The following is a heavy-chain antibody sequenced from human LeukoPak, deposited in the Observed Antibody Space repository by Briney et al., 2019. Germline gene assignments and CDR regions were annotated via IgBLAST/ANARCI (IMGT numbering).Heavy chain of an antibody. V-gene: IGHV4-4*07. J-gene: IGHJ4*02. CDR1: GGSISNYY. D-gene: IGHD4-11*01. CDR2: IYISGTT. Sequence: PSETLSLTXSVSGGSISNYYWSWIRQPAGKGLEWIGRIYISGTTNYNPSLKSRVTMSVDTSKNQLSLKLSSVTAADTAVYYCARGVTTSRFLVYWGQGTLVTVSS. CDR3: ARGVTTSRFLVY.